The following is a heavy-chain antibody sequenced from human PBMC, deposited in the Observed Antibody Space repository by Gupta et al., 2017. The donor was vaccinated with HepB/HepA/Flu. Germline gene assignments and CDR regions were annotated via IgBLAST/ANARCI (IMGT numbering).Heavy chain of an antibody. Sequence: QVQLQGSGPGLVTPSATLSLTCTVSGGSISHYYWSWIRQPPGKGLEWIGNIYSSGRTNYNPSLKSRVTISVDTSKNQFSLKLSSVTAVDTAVYYCARVKSPSSGYPSEDNWFDPWGQGTLVTVSS. D-gene: IGHD3-22*01. CDR3: ARVKSPSSGYPSEDNWFDP. CDR1: GGSISHYY. CDR2: IYSSGRT. V-gene: IGHV4-59*01. J-gene: IGHJ5*02.